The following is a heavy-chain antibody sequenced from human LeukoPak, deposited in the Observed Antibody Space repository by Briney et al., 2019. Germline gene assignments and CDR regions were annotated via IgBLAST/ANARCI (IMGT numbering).Heavy chain of an antibody. CDR2: IYYSGST. Sequence: SETLSLTCTVSGCSISRGGYYWSWIRQHPGKGLEWIGYIYYSGSTYYNPSLKSRVTISVDTSKNHFSLKLSSVTAADTAVYYCARGGYGDYDVWFDPWGQGTLVSVSS. V-gene: IGHV4-31*03. J-gene: IGHJ5*02. CDR3: ARGGYGDYDVWFDP. CDR1: GCSISRGGYY. D-gene: IGHD4-17*01.